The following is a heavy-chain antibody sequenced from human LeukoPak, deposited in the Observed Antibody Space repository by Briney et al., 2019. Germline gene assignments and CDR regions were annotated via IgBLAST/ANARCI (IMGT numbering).Heavy chain of an antibody. Sequence: GGSLRLSCAASGFSFNTFTLHWVRQAPGKGLEWVSAISGSGGSTYYADSVKGRFTISRDNSKNTLYLQMNSLRAEDTAVYYCARCGIGMDVWGKGTTVTVSS. CDR2: ISGSGGST. CDR1: GFSFNTFT. D-gene: IGHD1-26*01. V-gene: IGHV3-23*01. J-gene: IGHJ6*04. CDR3: ARCGIGMDV.